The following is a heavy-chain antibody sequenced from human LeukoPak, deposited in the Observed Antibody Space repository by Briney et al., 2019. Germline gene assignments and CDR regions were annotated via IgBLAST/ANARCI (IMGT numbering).Heavy chain of an antibody. V-gene: IGHV3-48*01. CDR2: ISSSSSTI. D-gene: IGHD6-13*01. J-gene: IGHJ2*01. Sequence: GGSLRLSCAASGFTFSSYSMNWVRQAPGRGLEWVSYISSSSSTIYYADSVRGRFTISRDNSKNTLYLQMNSLRAEDTAVYYCAKGSSTYSITSYWYFDLWGRGTLVTVSS. CDR1: GFTFSSYS. CDR3: AKGSSTYSITSYWYFDL.